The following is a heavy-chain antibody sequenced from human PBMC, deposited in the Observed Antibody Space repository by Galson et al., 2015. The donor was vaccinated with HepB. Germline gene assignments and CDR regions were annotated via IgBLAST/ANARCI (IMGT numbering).Heavy chain of an antibody. D-gene: IGHD3-3*01. Sequence: SVTVSCKASGFTFTSSAVQWVRQARGQRLEWIGWIVVGSGNTNYAQKFQERVTITRDMSTSTAYMELSSLRSEDTAVYYCAARGVDFWSGYFDKYGMDVWGQGTTVTVSS. J-gene: IGHJ6*02. CDR2: IVVGSGNT. V-gene: IGHV1-58*01. CDR3: AARGVDFWSGYFDKYGMDV. CDR1: GFTFTSSA.